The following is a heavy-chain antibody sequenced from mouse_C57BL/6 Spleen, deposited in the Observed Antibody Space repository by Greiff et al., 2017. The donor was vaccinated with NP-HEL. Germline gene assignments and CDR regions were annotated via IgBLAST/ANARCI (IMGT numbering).Heavy chain of an antibody. Sequence: EVQLVESGGGLVKPGGSLKLSCAASGFTFSDYGMHWVRQAPEKGLEWVAYISSGSSTIYYADTVKGRFTIYRDNAKNTLFLQMTSRRSEDTAMYYCARHSNYGFAYWGQGTLVTVSA. J-gene: IGHJ3*01. D-gene: IGHD2-5*01. V-gene: IGHV5-17*01. CDR3: ARHSNYGFAY. CDR2: ISSGSSTI. CDR1: GFTFSDYG.